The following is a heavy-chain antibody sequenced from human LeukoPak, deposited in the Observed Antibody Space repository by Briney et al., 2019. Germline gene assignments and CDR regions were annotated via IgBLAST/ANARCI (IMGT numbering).Heavy chain of an antibody. Sequence: SETLSLTCAVYGGSFSGYYWSWIRQPPGKGLEWIGEINHSGSTNYNPSLKSRVTISVDTSKNQFSLKLSSVTAADTAVYYCARPDPQGYWGQGTLVTVSS. CDR2: INHSGST. CDR1: GGSFSGYY. V-gene: IGHV4-34*01. J-gene: IGHJ4*02. CDR3: ARPDPQGY.